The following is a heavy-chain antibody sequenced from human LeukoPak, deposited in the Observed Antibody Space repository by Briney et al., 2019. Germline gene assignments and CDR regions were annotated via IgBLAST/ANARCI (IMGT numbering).Heavy chain of an antibody. CDR1: GFTLSSNY. D-gene: IGHD3-3*01. CDR3: ARSAPYDFWSGYYKVRYYYYYMDV. Sequence: GGSLRLSCAASGFTLSSNYMSWVRQAPGKGLEWVSVIYSGGSTYYADSVKGRFTISRDNSKNTLYLQMNSLRAEDTAVYYCARSAPYDFWSGYYKVRYYYYYMDVWGKGTTVTVSS. V-gene: IGHV3-53*01. CDR2: IYSGGST. J-gene: IGHJ6*03.